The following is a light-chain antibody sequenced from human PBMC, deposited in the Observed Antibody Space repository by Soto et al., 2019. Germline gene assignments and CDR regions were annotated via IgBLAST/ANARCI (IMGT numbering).Light chain of an antibody. CDR3: QQYYSTPFT. V-gene: IGKV4-1*01. J-gene: IGKJ4*01. CDR1: QSVLYRSNNKNY. CDR2: WAS. Sequence: DIVMTQSPDSLAVSLGERATINCKSSQSVLYRSNNKNYLAWYQQKPGQPPKLLIYWASTRESGVPDRFSGSGSGTDFTPTISSLQAEDVAVYYCQQYYSTPFTFGGGTKVDIK.